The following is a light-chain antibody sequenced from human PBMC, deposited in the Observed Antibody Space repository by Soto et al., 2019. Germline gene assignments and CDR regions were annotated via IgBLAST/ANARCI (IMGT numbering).Light chain of an antibody. CDR3: CSYAGSYTVV. CDR2: DVS. J-gene: IGLJ2*01. V-gene: IGLV2-11*01. Sequence: QSALTQPRSVSGSPGHSVTLSCTGTSSDVGGYNHVSWYQHHPGKAPKLMIYDVSKRPSGVPDRFSGSKSGNTASLTISGLQAEDEAAYYCCSYAGSYTVVFGGGTKLTVL. CDR1: SSDVGGYNH.